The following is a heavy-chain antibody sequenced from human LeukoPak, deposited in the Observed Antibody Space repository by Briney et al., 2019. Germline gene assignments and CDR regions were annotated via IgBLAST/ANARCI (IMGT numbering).Heavy chain of an antibody. CDR1: GGSISNYY. J-gene: IGHJ3*02. Sequence: SETLSLTCTVSGGSISNYYWSWIRQPPGKGLDWIGYIYYSGSTNYSPSFKSRVTISIDTSKNQFSLRLSSVTAADTAVYYCARDKGIVGAQGIWGQGTMVTVSS. CDR2: IYYSGST. V-gene: IGHV4-59*12. D-gene: IGHD1-26*01. CDR3: ARDKGIVGAQGI.